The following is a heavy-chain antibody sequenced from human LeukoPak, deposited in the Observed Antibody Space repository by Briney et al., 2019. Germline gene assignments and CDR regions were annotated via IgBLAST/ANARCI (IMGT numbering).Heavy chain of an antibody. CDR1: RVTFSNVV. CDR2: ISSSSSYI. Sequence: GGSLRLSCAASRVTFSNVVIDGVGQAPRKGLEWGASISSSSSYISYADSVKGRFTISRDNAKNSLDLQMNSLRAEDTAVYYCAIDRYSSGWYTFDYWGQGTLVTVSS. CDR3: AIDRYSSGWYTFDY. V-gene: IGHV3-21*01. J-gene: IGHJ4*02. D-gene: IGHD6-19*01.